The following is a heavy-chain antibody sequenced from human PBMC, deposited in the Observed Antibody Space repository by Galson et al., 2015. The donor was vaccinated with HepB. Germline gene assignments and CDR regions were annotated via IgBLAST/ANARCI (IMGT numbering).Heavy chain of an antibody. CDR2: ISGSGGST. Sequence: SLRLSCAASGFTFSSYAMSWVRQAPGKGLEWVSAISGSGGSTYYADSVKGRFTISRDNSKNTLYLQMNSLRAEDTAVYYCAKDSDSSGYYSADYWGQGTLVTVSS. D-gene: IGHD3-22*01. V-gene: IGHV3-23*01. CDR1: GFTFSSYA. J-gene: IGHJ4*02. CDR3: AKDSDSSGYYSADY.